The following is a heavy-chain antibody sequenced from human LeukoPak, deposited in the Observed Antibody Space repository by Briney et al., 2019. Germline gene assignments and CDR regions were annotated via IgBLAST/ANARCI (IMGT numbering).Heavy chain of an antibody. D-gene: IGHD3-3*01. CDR3: AREGEWLLGYYYYYMDV. V-gene: IGHV3-30*04. Sequence: SGGSLRLSCAASGFTFSSYAMHWVRQAPGKGLEWVAVISYDGSNKYYADSVKGRFTISRDNSKNTLYLQMNSLRAEDTAVYYCAREGEWLLGYYYYYMDVWGKGTTVTVSS. J-gene: IGHJ6*03. CDR2: ISYDGSNK. CDR1: GFTFSSYA.